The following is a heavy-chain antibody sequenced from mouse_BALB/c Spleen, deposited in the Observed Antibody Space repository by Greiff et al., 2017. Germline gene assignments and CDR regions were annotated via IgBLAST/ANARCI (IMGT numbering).Heavy chain of an antibody. CDR2: INSNGGST. CDR1: GFTFSSYY. Sequence: EVQRVESGGGLVKLGGSLKLSCAASGFTFSSYYMSWVRQTPEKRLELVAAINSNGGSTYYPDTVKGRFTISRDNAKNTPYLQMSSLKSEDTALYYCARHYYGNYFYYAMDYWGQGTSVTVSS. V-gene: IGHV5-6-2*01. J-gene: IGHJ4*01. CDR3: ARHYYGNYFYYAMDY. D-gene: IGHD2-1*01.